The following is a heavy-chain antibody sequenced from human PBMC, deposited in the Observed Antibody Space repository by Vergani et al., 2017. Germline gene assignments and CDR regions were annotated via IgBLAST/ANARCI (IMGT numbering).Heavy chain of an antibody. CDR3: ARDSGGCSSTSCYTYFDY. J-gene: IGHJ4*02. Sequence: QVQLVQSGAEVKKPGSSVKVSCKASGGTFSSYAISWVRQAPGQGLEWMGGIIPIFGTANYAQKFQGRVTITADESTSTAYMGLSSLRSEDTAVYYCARDSGGCSSTSCYTYFDYWGQGTLVTVSS. V-gene: IGHV1-69*01. CDR1: GGTFSSYA. D-gene: IGHD2-2*02. CDR2: IIPIFGTA.